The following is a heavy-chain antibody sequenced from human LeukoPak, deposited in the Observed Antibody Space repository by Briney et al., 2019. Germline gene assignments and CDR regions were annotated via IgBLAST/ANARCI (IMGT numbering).Heavy chain of an antibody. D-gene: IGHD2-2*01. Sequence: GASVKVSCKASGYTFTGFPIQWVRQAPGQGLEHMGWINPITGVTNFAQKFQGRVSMTRDTSINTAYMELSSLRSDDTAVYYCARDYCTSPTCPRVVGWFDPWGQGTLVTVSS. CDR1: GYTFTGFP. CDR3: ARDYCTSPTCPRVVGWFDP. CDR2: INPITGVT. J-gene: IGHJ5*02. V-gene: IGHV1-2*02.